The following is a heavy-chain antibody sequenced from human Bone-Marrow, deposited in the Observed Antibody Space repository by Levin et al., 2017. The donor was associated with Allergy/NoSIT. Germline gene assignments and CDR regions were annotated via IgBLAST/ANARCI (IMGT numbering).Heavy chain of an antibody. J-gene: IGHJ4*02. V-gene: IGHV4-59*11. Sequence: NSSETLSLTCTVSGGSIRNHYWSWIRQPPGGGLEWIARIYHSGNTKYNPSLKSRVTMSVDTSKNQFSLRLSSVTAADTAVYYCARLMGHYTDSIAYYPYHFDHWGQGTLVTVSS. D-gene: IGHD3-22*01. CDR1: GGSIRNHY. CDR2: IYHSGNT. CDR3: ARLMGHYTDSIAYYPYHFDH.